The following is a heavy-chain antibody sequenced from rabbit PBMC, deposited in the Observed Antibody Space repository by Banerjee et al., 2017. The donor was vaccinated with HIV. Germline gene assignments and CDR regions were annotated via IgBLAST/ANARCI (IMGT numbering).Heavy chain of an antibody. Sequence: QEQLKETGGGLVQPGGSLTLSCKASGFDFSSYGVSWVRQAPGKGLEWIACIDTGDGDTYYANWAKGRFTISKTSSTTVTLQMTSLTAADTATYFCARDLTGVIGWNFGWWGQGTLVTVS. CDR3: ARDLTGVIGWNFGW. CDR2: IDTGDGDT. CDR1: GFDFSSYG. D-gene: IGHD1-1*01. J-gene: IGHJ4*01. V-gene: IGHV1S45*01.